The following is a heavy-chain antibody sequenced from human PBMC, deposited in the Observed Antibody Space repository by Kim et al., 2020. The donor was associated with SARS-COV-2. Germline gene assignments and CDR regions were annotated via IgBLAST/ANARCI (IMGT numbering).Heavy chain of an antibody. CDR3: TRRTRVIAASDY. Sequence: GGSLRLSCAASGFTFSGSAMHWVRQAPGKGLEWVALIRSKANSYAAAYAASVKSRFTISRDDSKNTAYRQMTSLKTEDTAVYYCTRRTRVIAASDYWGQGTLVTVSS. V-gene: IGHV3-73*01. D-gene: IGHD5-12*01. J-gene: IGHJ4*02. CDR2: IRSKANSYAA. CDR1: GFTFSGSA.